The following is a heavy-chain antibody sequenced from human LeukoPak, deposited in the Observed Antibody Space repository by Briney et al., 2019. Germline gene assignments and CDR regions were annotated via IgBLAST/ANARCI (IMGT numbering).Heavy chain of an antibody. V-gene: IGHV3-21*01. CDR2: ISSSSSYI. J-gene: IGHJ3*02. CDR3: ARDFLGAFDI. CDR1: GFTFSSYS. D-gene: IGHD2/OR15-2a*01. Sequence: KPGGSLRLSCAASGFTFSSYSMNWVRQAPGKGLEWDSSISSSSSYIYYADSVKGRFTISRDNAKNSLYLQMNSLRAEDTAVYYCARDFLGAFDIWGQGTMVTVSS.